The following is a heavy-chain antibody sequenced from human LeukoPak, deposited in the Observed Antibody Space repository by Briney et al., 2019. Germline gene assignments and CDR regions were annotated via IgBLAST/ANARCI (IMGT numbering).Heavy chain of an antibody. Sequence: PSETLSLTCAVYGGSFSDNYWSWIRQSPGKGLEWIGEINHSGSTNYNPSLKSRVTISVDTSKNQFSLKMSSVTAADTALYYCAGAYSGFDYPWGQGTPVTVSS. CDR3: AGAYSGFDYP. CDR2: INHSGST. D-gene: IGHD5-12*01. CDR1: GGSFSDNY. V-gene: IGHV4-34*01. J-gene: IGHJ5*02.